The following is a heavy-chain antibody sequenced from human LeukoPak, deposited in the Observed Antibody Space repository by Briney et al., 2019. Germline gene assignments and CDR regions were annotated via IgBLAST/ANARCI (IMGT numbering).Heavy chain of an antibody. V-gene: IGHV4-61*01. D-gene: IGHD5-12*01. Sequence: ASETLSLTCTVSGGSVSSGSYYWSWIRQPPGKGLEWIGYIYYSGSTNYNPSLKSRVTISVDTSKNQFSLKLSSMTAADTAVYYCARGDIVATHFDYWGQGTLVTVSS. CDR3: ARGDIVATHFDY. CDR1: GGSVSSGSYY. CDR2: IYYSGST. J-gene: IGHJ4*02.